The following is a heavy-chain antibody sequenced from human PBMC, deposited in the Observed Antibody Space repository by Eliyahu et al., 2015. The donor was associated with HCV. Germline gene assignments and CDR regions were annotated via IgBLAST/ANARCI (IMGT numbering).Heavy chain of an antibody. D-gene: IGHD2-15*01. Sequence: EVRLVESGGGLAQPGESLXLSCAASXFTFSSYEMNWVRQXPGKGLEWISYISYGGTIIYYTDSVKGRFTISRDNAKNSLYLQMNSLRAEDTAVYYCAAGYCGGGNCEFNYYYYYGMDVWGQGTTVTVSS. CDR1: XFTFSSYE. V-gene: IGHV3-48*03. J-gene: IGHJ6*02. CDR2: ISYGGTII. CDR3: AAGYCGGGNCEFNYYYYYGMDV.